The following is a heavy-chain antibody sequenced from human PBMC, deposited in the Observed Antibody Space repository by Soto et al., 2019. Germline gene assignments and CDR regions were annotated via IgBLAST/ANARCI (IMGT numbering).Heavy chain of an antibody. CDR2: IYSGGST. D-gene: IGHD3-22*01. CDR1: GFTVSSNY. J-gene: IGHJ4*02. CDR3: ARVHYYDSSGYYFSYFDY. V-gene: IGHV3-53*01. Sequence: GGSLRLSCTASGFTVSSNYMSWVRQAPGKGLEWVSVIYSGGSTYYADSVKGRFTISRDNSKNTLYLQMNSLRAEDTAVYYCARVHYYDSSGYYFSYFDYWGQGTLVTVS.